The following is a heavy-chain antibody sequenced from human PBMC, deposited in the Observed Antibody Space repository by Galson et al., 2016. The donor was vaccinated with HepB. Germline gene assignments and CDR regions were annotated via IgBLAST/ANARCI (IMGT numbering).Heavy chain of an antibody. J-gene: IGHJ2*01. Sequence: VRQAPGQGLEWMGWINTITGDPTFAQGFTGRFVFSLDTSVSTAYLQISSLKAEDTAVYYCARDPSVRLLRHFDLWGRGTLVTVSS. CDR3: ARDPSVRLLRHFDL. V-gene: IGHV7-4-1*02. D-gene: IGHD6-25*01. CDR2: INTITGDP.